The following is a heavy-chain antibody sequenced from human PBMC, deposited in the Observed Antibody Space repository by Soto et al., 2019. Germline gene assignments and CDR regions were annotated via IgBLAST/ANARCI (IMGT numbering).Heavy chain of an antibody. CDR1: GYTFTSYG. D-gene: IGHD5-12*01. J-gene: IGHJ3*02. CDR2: ISAYNGNT. CDR3: ARDRPRGGYNYDAFDI. V-gene: IGHV1-18*01. Sequence: ASVKVSCKASGYTFTSYGISWVRQAPGQGLEWMGWISAYNGNTNYAQKLQGRVTMTTDTSTSTAYMELRSLRSDDTAVYYCARDRPRGGYNYDAFDIWGQGTMVTVSS.